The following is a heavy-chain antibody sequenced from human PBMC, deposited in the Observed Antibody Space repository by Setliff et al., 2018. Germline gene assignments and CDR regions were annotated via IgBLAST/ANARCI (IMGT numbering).Heavy chain of an antibody. D-gene: IGHD3-3*01. V-gene: IGHV4-39*01. J-gene: IGHJ6*03. Sequence: PSETLSLTCNVSGGSFSTSSDYWGWIRQPPGKGLEWIGSINYSGRNHYNPSLKSRVTIFADTSKNQFSLLLNSVTAADTAVYYCARQKYWSGYYGEGYYYYMDVWGKGTTVTVSS. CDR1: GGSFSTSSDY. CDR3: ARQKYWSGYYGEGYYYYMDV. CDR2: INYSGRN.